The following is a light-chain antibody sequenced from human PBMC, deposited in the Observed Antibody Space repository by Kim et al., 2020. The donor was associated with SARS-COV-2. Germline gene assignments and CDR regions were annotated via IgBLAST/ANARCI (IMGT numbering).Light chain of an antibody. V-gene: IGKV3-15*01. CDR1: QSVTKN. CDR3: QHYSNWPPET. Sequence: EIVMTQSPANLSVSPGERATLSCRASQSVTKNLAWYQQKPGQAPRLLIYGASTRATGIPARFSGSGSGTEFTLIISSLQSEDFAVYYFQHYSNWPPETFVQGTKVYIK. J-gene: IGKJ2*01. CDR2: GAS.